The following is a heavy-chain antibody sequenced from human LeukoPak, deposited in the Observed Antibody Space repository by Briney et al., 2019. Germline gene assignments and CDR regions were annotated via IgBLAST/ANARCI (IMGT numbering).Heavy chain of an antibody. CDR1: GFTFSSYS. V-gene: IGHV3-21*04. CDR2: ITTSSSYI. D-gene: IGHD3-16*02. J-gene: IGHJ4*02. Sequence: GGSLRLSCAASGFTFSSYSLNWVRQAPGKGLEWVSSITTSSSYIYYADSVKGRFTISRDNAKNSLYLQMNSLRAEDTAVYYCARVWGSYRFTFDYWGQGTLVTVSS. CDR3: ARVWGSYRFTFDY.